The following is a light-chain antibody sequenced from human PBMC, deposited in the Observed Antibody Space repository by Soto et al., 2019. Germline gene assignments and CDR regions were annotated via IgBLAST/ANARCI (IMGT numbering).Light chain of an antibody. J-gene: IGKJ4*01. CDR1: QSVTSDY. V-gene: IGKV3-20*01. Sequence: EIVLTQSPGTLSLSPGERATLPCRASQSVTSDYFAWYQQKPGQAPKLLIYDASSRATGIPDRFSGSGSGTDFTLTISRLEPEDFAVYYCQQYGSSPLTFGGGTKVEIK. CDR3: QQYGSSPLT. CDR2: DAS.